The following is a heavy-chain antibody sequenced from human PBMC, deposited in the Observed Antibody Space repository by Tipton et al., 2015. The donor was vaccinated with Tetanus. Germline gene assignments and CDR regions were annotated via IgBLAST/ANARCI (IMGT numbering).Heavy chain of an antibody. Sequence: TLSLTCAVYGGSFSGYYWSWIRQPPGKGLEWIGEINHSGSTNYNPSLKSRVTISVDTSKNQFSLKLSSVTAADTAVYYCARVDWQQLKGFDPWGQGTLATVSS. V-gene: IGHV4-34*01. J-gene: IGHJ5*02. CDR3: ARVDWQQLKGFDP. CDR1: GGSFSGYY. CDR2: INHSGST. D-gene: IGHD6-13*01.